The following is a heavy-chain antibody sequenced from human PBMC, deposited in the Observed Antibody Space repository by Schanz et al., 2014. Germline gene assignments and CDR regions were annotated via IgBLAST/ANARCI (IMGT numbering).Heavy chain of an antibody. CDR2: ISGRDGST. D-gene: IGHD1-20*01. J-gene: IGHJ4*02. CDR3: ANNWNLDY. Sequence: EVQLVESGGGLVQPGGSLRLSCAASGFTFSSYAMTWVRQAPGMGLEWVSAISGRDGSTYYADSVRGRFTISRDNSKNTLYLQMNSRRAEDTAVYYCANNWNLDYWGQGTLVTVSS. V-gene: IGHV3-23*04. CDR1: GFTFSSYA.